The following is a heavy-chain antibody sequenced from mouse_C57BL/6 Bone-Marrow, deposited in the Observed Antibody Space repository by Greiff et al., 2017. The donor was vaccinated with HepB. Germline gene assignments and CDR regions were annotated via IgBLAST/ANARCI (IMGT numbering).Heavy chain of an antibody. CDR2: INPNNGGT. V-gene: IGHV1-22*01. J-gene: IGHJ2*01. CDR3: AWSFITTVVAKDYFDY. D-gene: IGHD1-1*01. Sequence: EVQLQESGPELVKPGASVKMSCKASGYTFTDYNMHWVKQSHGKSLEWIGYINPNNGGTSYNQKFKGKATLTVNKSSSTAYMELRSLTSEDSAVYYCAWSFITTVVAKDYFDYWGQGTTLTVSS. CDR1: GYTFTDYN.